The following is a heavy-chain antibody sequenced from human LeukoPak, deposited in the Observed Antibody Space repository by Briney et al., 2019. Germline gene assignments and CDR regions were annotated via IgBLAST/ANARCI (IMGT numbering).Heavy chain of an antibody. J-gene: IGHJ3*02. Sequence: GGSLRLSCAASGFTFSDYVMHWVRQAPGKGLEWVSLMWFDGSDKYYADSVKGRFTISRDNPKNTLYLQMNSLRVEDVAIYYCAKGGPHFSMDIWGQGTMVTVSS. D-gene: IGHD3-3*02. CDR3: AKGGPHFSMDI. CDR1: GFTFSDYV. V-gene: IGHV3-33*06. CDR2: MWFDGSDK.